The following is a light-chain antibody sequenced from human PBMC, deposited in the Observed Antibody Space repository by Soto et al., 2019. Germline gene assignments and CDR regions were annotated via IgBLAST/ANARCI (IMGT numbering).Light chain of an antibody. V-gene: IGLV1-40*01. CDR3: QSYDSSPSGWV. J-gene: IGLJ3*02. CDR2: GNT. Sequence: QSVLTQPPSVSGAPGQWVTISCTGSSSNIGAGYDVHWYQQLPGTAPKLLIYGNTNRPSGVPDRFSGSKSGTSASLAITGLQAEDEADYYCQSYDSSPSGWVFGGGTKLTVL. CDR1: SSNIGAGYD.